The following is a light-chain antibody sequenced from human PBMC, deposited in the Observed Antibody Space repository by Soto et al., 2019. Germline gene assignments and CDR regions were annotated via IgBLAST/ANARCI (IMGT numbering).Light chain of an antibody. CDR3: QQRSNWPTWT. V-gene: IGKV3-11*01. CDR1: QIVSSY. CDR2: DAS. Sequence: EIVLTQSPATLSLSPGERATLSCRASQIVSSYLAWYQQKPGQAPRLLIYDASNRATGIPARFSGSGSGTDFTLTISSLEPEDFAVYYCQQRSNWPTWTFGQGTKVEIK. J-gene: IGKJ1*01.